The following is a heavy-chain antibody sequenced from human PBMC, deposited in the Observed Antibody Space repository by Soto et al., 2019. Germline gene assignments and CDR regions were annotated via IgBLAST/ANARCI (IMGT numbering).Heavy chain of an antibody. J-gene: IGHJ4*02. D-gene: IGHD1-1*01. CDR3: ARGSGIVALPGELEDVKYDY. CDR2: INESGST. V-gene: IGHV4-34*01. CDR1: GQSFSGHS. Sequence: QVQLQQWGAGLVKPSETLSLSCAVYGQSFSGHSWAWIRQPPGTGLEWIGEINESGSTYYNPSLKSRVTISTDTSKKQFSLKLSSVSAADTASYFCARGSGIVALPGELEDVKYDYWGQGTLVNVSS.